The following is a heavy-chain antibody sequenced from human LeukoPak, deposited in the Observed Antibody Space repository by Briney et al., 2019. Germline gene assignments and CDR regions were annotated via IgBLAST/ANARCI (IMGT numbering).Heavy chain of an antibody. V-gene: IGHV3-30*02. Sequence: PGGSLRLSCAASGFTFSRYDMDWVRQAPGKGLEWVAFIRFDGSNRYYADSVKGRFTISRDNSKNTLYLQVNSLRIEDTAVYYCVGDFDFWGQGTLVTVSS. J-gene: IGHJ4*02. CDR1: GFTFSRYD. CDR2: IRFDGSNR. CDR3: VGDFDF.